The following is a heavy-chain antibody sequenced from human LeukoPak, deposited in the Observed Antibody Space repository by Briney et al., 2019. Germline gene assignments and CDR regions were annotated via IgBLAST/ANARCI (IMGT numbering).Heavy chain of an antibody. Sequence: PGGSLRLSCAAAGFAFNSYGMQWVRQGPGERLEWLAVISYDGRVQYYADSVKGRFTISRDNSKDTLYLQMNSLSSEDTAMYYCAKESTMRAANWFDYWGQGTLVTVST. CDR2: ISYDGRVQ. V-gene: IGHV3-30*18. CDR1: GFAFNSYG. D-gene: IGHD3-22*01. CDR3: AKESTMRAANWFDY. J-gene: IGHJ4*02.